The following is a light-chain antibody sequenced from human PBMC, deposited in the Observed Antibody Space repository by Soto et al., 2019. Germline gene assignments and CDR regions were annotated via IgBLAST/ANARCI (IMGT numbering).Light chain of an antibody. J-gene: IGKJ4*01. CDR3: QQCNSSLP. Sequence: DTQMTQSNSTLSASVGNRVTITFRASQSVDTWLAWYQQKPGKAPKLLIYKASNLASGVPSRFSGSGSGTEFTLTISSLEPDDFATYYCQQCNSSLPFGGGSKVAIK. CDR1: QSVDTW. V-gene: IGKV1-5*03. CDR2: KAS.